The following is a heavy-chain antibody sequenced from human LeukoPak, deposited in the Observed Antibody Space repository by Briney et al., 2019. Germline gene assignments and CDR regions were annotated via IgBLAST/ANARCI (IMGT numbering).Heavy chain of an antibody. D-gene: IGHD2/OR15-2a*01. Sequence: ASVKVSCKASGYTFTSCGISWVRQAPGQGLEWTGWIGAYNGNTNYAQKFQGRVTMTTDTSTSTAYMELRRLRSDDTAVYYCAREKNYGMDVWGQGTTVTVSS. J-gene: IGHJ6*02. V-gene: IGHV1-18*01. CDR3: AREKNYGMDV. CDR2: IGAYNGNT. CDR1: GYTFTSCG.